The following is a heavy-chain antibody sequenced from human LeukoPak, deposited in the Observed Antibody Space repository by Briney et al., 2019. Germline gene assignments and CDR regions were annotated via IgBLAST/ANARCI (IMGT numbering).Heavy chain of an antibody. Sequence: SVKVSCKASGGTFTNYAINWVRQAPAQGLEWMGGRIPIFPAPNYAQKFRGSVSITTDEATSTAYMELNSLTSEDAAVYYCAGSDTWGQGTLVTVSS. V-gene: IGHV1-69*05. J-gene: IGHJ1*01. CDR1: GGTFTNYA. CDR3: AGSDT. CDR2: RIPIFPAP.